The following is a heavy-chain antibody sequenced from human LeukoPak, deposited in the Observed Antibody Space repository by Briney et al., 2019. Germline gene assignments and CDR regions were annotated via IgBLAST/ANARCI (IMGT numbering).Heavy chain of an antibody. Sequence: SETLSLTCTVSGGAISSSSYYWGWIRQPPGKGLEWIGIIYYRGSTYYNPSLKSRVTISVDTSKNQFSLKLTSVTAADTAVYYCARRHYGDYYFDSWGQGTLVTVSS. V-gene: IGHV4-39*01. D-gene: IGHD4-17*01. CDR3: ARRHYGDYYFDS. CDR2: IYYRGST. J-gene: IGHJ4*02. CDR1: GGAISSSSYY.